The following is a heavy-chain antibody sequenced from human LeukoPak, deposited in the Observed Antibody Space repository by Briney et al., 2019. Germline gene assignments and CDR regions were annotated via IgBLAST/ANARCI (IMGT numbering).Heavy chain of an antibody. V-gene: IGHV4-30-4*01. D-gene: IGHD3-10*01. Sequence: SETLSLTCTVSGGSISSGDYYWSWIRQPPGKGLEWIGYIYYSGSTYYNPSLKSRVTISVDTSKNQFSLKLSSVTAADTAVYYCARVSVTMVRGVFDSSGSFDYWGQGTLVTVSP. J-gene: IGHJ4*02. CDR3: ARVSVTMVRGVFDSSGSFDY. CDR2: IYYSGST. CDR1: GGSISSGDYY.